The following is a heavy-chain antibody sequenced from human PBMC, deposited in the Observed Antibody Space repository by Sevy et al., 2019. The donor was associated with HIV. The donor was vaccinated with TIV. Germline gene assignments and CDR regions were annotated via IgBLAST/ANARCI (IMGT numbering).Heavy chain of an antibody. CDR2: MNPNSGNT. V-gene: IGHV1-8*01. J-gene: IGHJ6*02. CDR1: GYTFASYD. CDR3: ARVLDIVVVPATTRGYYYGMDV. D-gene: IGHD2-2*03. Sequence: ASVKVSCKASGYTFASYDINWVRQATGQGLEWMGWMNPNSGNTGYAQNFQGRVTMTRNTSISTAYMELSSLRSEDTAVYYCARVLDIVVVPATTRGYYYGMDVWGQGSTVTVSS.